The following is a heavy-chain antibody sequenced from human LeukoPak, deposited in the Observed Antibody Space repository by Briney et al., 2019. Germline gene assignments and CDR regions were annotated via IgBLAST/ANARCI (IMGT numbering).Heavy chain of an antibody. CDR2: LSGSGGST. V-gene: IGHV3-23*01. D-gene: IGHD3-10*01. CDR3: AKFGYYYGSGSYGGFVDY. Sequence: GGSLRLSCAASGFTFSSYAMSWVRQAPGKGLEWVSALSGSGGSTYYADSVKGRFTISRDNSKNTLYLQMNSLRAEDTAVYYCAKFGYYYGSGSYGGFVDYWGQGTLVTVSS. CDR1: GFTFSSYA. J-gene: IGHJ4*02.